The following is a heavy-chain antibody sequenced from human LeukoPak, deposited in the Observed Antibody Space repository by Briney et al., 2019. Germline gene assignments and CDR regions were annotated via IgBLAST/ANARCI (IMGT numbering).Heavy chain of an antibody. CDR3: AKGRGTNSGPTLDY. Sequence: SVKVSCKASGGTFSSYVISWVRQAPGQGLEWMGGIIPIFGTANYAQNFQGRVTITADESTSTAYMDLSSLRSEDTAVYYCAKGRGTNSGPTLDYWGQGTLVTVSS. J-gene: IGHJ4*02. CDR1: GGTFSSYV. D-gene: IGHD6-19*01. V-gene: IGHV1-69*13. CDR2: IIPIFGTA.